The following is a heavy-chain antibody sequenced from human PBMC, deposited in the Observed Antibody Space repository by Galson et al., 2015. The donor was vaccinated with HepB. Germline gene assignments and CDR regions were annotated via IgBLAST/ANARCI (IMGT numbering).Heavy chain of an antibody. D-gene: IGHD2-2*01. CDR1: GFTFSSYA. Sequence: SLRLSCAASGFTFSSYAMSWVRQAPGKGLEWVSAISGSGGSTYYADSVKGRFTISRDNSKNTLYLQMNSLRAEDTAVYYCAKGYCSSTSCYRGAFDIWGQGTMVTVSS. V-gene: IGHV3-23*01. CDR2: ISGSGGST. J-gene: IGHJ3*02. CDR3: AKGYCSSTSCYRGAFDI.